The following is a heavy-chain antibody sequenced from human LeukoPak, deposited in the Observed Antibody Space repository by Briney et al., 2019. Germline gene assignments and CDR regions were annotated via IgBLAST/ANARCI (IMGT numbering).Heavy chain of an antibody. CDR3: ARVPLSIFGVVYYYMDV. V-gene: IGHV7-4-1*02. D-gene: IGHD3-3*01. J-gene: IGHJ6*03. Sequence: ASVKVSCKASGYIFNSYAMNWVRQAPGQGLEWMGWINTKTGNPTYAQGFTGRFVFSLDTSVSTAYLQISSLKAEDTAVYYCARVPLSIFGVVYYYMDVWGKGTTVTVSS. CDR2: INTKTGNP. CDR1: GYIFNSYA.